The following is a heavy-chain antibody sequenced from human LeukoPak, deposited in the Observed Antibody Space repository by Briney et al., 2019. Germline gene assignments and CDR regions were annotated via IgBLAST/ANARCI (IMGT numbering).Heavy chain of an antibody. CDR2: ISTTGGST. CDR1: GFSFNNYA. Sequence: GGSLRLSCAASGFSFNNYAMSWVRQAPGKGLEWVSAISTTGGSTYYADSMKGRFTISRDNSKNTLSLQMDSLRVEDTAVYYCAKDWTTVVTPKGYYFDSWGQGTLVTVSS. CDR3: AKDWTTVVTPKGYYFDS. V-gene: IGHV3-23*01. D-gene: IGHD4-23*01. J-gene: IGHJ4*02.